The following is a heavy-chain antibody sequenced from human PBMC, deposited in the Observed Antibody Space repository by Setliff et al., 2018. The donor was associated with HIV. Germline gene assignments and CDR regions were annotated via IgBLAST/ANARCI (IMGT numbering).Heavy chain of an antibody. J-gene: IGHJ6*02. D-gene: IGHD3-10*01. Sequence: SVKVSCKASGYTFSTYAMHWVRQAPGQRLEWMGWINAGNGKTKYSQKFQGRVTIMRDTSASTAYMELSSLRSEDTAVYYCAREQVGFGPPRGMDVWGQGTTVTVSS. V-gene: IGHV1-3*01. CDR2: INAGNGKT. CDR3: AREQVGFGPPRGMDV. CDR1: GYTFSTYA.